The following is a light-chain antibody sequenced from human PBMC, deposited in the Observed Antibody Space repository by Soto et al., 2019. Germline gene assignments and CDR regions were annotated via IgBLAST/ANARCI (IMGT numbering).Light chain of an antibody. CDR3: QQCGSPPFT. Sequence: EIVMTQSPDTLSVSPGERATLSCRASQNVGRNVAWYQQRPGQAPRLLIHGTSTRAADIPARFSGSVSGTEFTLTINSLQPEDFVVYYCQQCGSPPFTFGPGTKVDIK. CDR2: GTS. J-gene: IGKJ3*01. V-gene: IGKV3-15*01. CDR1: QNVGRN.